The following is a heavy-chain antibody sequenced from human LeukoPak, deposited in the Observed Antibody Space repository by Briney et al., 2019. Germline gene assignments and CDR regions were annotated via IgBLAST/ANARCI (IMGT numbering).Heavy chain of an antibody. Sequence: SETLSLTCTVSGYSISSGYYWGWIRQPPGKGLEWIGSIYHSGSTYYNPSLKSRVTISVDTSKNQFSLKLGSVTAADTAVYYCARIHSYDILTGYSHSIDYWGQGTLVTVSS. CDR2: IYHSGST. V-gene: IGHV4-38-2*02. D-gene: IGHD3-9*01. J-gene: IGHJ4*02. CDR3: ARIHSYDILTGYSHSIDY. CDR1: GYSISSGYY.